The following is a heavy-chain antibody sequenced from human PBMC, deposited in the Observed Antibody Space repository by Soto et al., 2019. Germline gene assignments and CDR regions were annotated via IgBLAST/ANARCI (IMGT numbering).Heavy chain of an antibody. CDR2: MYHSGST. CDR1: GGSISSGGYS. CDR3: ARGGLLWFGEYYYGMDV. D-gene: IGHD3-10*01. V-gene: IGHV4-30-2*01. Sequence: SETLSLTCAVSGGSISSGGYSWSWIRQPPGKGLEWIGYMYHSGSTYYNPSLKSRVTISIDRSKNQFSLKLSSVTAADTAVYYCARGGLLWFGEYYYGMDVWGQGTTVTVSS. J-gene: IGHJ6*02.